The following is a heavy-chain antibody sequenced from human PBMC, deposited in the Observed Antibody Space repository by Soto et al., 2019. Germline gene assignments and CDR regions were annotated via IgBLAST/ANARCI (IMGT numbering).Heavy chain of an antibody. CDR1: GGSISSSSYY. Sequence: PSETLSLTCTVSGGSISSSSYYWGWIRQPPGKGLEWIGSIYYSGSTYYNPSLKSRVTISVDTSKNQFSLKLSSVTAADTAVYYCARLEQQLEIYYYYYYGMDVWGQGTTVT. J-gene: IGHJ6*02. CDR3: ARLEQQLEIYYYYYYGMDV. D-gene: IGHD6-13*01. CDR2: IYYSGST. V-gene: IGHV4-39*01.